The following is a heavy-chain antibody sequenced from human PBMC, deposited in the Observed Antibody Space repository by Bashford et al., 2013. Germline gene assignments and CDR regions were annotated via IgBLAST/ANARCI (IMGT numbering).Heavy chain of an antibody. CDR2: IFPGDSDT. J-gene: IGHJ3*02. CDR3: ARRNAFDI. Sequence: WVRQMPGKGLEWMGIIFPGDSDTRYSPSFQGQVTISADKSISTAYLQWSSLKASDTAMYYCARRNAFDIWGQGTMVTVSS. V-gene: IGHV5-51*01.